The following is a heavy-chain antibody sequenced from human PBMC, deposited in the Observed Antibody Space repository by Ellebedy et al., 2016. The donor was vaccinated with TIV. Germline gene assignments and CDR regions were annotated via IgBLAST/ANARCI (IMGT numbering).Heavy chain of an antibody. CDR2: IYYSGST. J-gene: IGHJ4*02. Sequence: SETLSLXXTVSGGSISSYYWSWIRQPPGKGLEWIGYIYYSGSTNYNPSLKSRVTISVDTSKNQFSLKLSSVPAADTAVYYCARGPGGYVDYWGQGTLVTVSS. D-gene: IGHD3-10*01. CDR3: ARGPGGYVDY. CDR1: GGSISSYY. V-gene: IGHV4-59*01.